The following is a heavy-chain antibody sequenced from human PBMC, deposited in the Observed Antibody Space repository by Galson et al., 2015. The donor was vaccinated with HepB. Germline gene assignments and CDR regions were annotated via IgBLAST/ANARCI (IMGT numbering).Heavy chain of an antibody. CDR3: AVAAAGFERNNWFDP. CDR1: GYTFTSYG. CDR2: ISAYNGNT. V-gene: IGHV1-18*01. Sequence: SVKVSCKASGYTFTSYGISWVRQAPGQGLEWMGWISAYNGNTNYAQKLQGRVTMTTDTSTSTAYMELRSLRSDDTAVYYCAVAAAGFERNNWFDPWGQGTLVTVSS. J-gene: IGHJ5*02. D-gene: IGHD6-13*01.